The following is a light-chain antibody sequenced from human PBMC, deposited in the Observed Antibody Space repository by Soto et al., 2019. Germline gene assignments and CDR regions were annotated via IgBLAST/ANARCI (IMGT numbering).Light chain of an antibody. J-gene: IGLJ2*01. CDR3: SSYAGSNKRV. CDR1: SRDINAYDY. V-gene: IGLV2-8*01. Sequence: QSVLTQPPSASGSPGQSVTISCTGTSRDINAYDYVSWYQQHPGKAPKLIIYEVNKRPSGVPDRFSGSRSGETASLTVSGLQAEDEADYFCSSYAGSNKRVFGGGTKLTVL. CDR2: EVN.